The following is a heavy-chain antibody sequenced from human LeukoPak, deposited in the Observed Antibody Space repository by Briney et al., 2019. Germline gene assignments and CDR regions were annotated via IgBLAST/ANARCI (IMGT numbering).Heavy chain of an antibody. CDR2: ISSSSSYI. J-gene: IGHJ6*02. CDR1: GFTFSSYS. V-gene: IGHV3-21*01. CDR3: ARDDRQWLTPYYGMDV. Sequence: GGSLRLSCAASGFTFSSYSMNWVRQAPGKGLEWVSSISSSSSYIYYADSVKGRFTISRDNAKNSLYLQMNSLRAEDTAVYYCARDDRQWLTPYYGMDVWGQGTTVTVSS. D-gene: IGHD3-22*01.